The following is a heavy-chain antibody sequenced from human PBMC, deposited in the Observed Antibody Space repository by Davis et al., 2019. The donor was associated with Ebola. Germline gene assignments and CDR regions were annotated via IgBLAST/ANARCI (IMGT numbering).Heavy chain of an antibody. V-gene: IGHV3-15*07. J-gene: IGHJ4*02. CDR3: TTFPITMIVVVLDY. D-gene: IGHD3-22*01. CDR2: IKSKTDGGTT. Sequence: GGSLRLSCAASGFTFSNYWMNWVRQAPGKGLEWVGRIKSKTDGGTTDYAAPVKGRFTISRDDSKNTLYLQMNSLKTEDTAVYYCTTFPITMIVVVLDYWGQGTLVTVSS. CDR1: GFTFSNYW.